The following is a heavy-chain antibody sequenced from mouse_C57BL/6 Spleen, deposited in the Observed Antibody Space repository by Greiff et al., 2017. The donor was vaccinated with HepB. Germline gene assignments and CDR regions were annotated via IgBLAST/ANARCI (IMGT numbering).Heavy chain of an antibody. D-gene: IGHD1-1*01. CDR3: ARGTVGWYFDV. J-gene: IGHJ1*03. Sequence: VQLVESGAELVRPGTSVKVSCKASGYAFTNYLIEWVKQRPGQGLEWIGVINPGSGGTNYNEKFKGKATLTADKSSSTAYMQLSSLTSEDSAVYFCARGTVGWYFDVWGTGTTVTVSS. V-gene: IGHV1-54*01. CDR2: INPGSGGT. CDR1: GYAFTNYL.